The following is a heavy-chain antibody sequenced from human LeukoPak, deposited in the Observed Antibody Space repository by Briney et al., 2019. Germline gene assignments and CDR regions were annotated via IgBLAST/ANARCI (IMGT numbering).Heavy chain of an antibody. CDR3: ARGSPRDIVVVVAAAEYFQH. CDR1: GFTFSSYA. D-gene: IGHD2-15*01. V-gene: IGHV3-33*08. Sequence: PGGSLRLSCAASGFTFSSYAMSWVRQAPGKGLVWVAVIWYDGSNKYYADSVKGRFTISRDNSKNTLYLQMNSLRAEDTAVYYCARGSPRDIVVVVAAAEYFQHWGQGTLVTVSS. CDR2: IWYDGSNK. J-gene: IGHJ1*01.